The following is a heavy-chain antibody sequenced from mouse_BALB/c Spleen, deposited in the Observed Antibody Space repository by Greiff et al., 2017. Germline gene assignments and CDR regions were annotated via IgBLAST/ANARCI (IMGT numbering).Heavy chain of an antibody. V-gene: IGHV1-66*01. CDR2: IFPGSGNT. D-gene: IGHD3-1*01. CDR1: GYSFTSYY. CDR3: ARSGGRPFYAMDY. J-gene: IGHJ4*01. Sequence: VQLQQSGPELVKPGASVKISCKASGYSFTSYYIHWVKQRPGQGLEWIGWIFPGSGNTKYNEKFKGKATLTADTSSSTAYMQLSSLTSEDSAVYFCARSGGRPFYAMDYWGQGTSVTVSS.